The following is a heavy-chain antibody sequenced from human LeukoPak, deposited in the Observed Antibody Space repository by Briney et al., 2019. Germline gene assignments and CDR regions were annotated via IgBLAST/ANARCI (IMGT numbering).Heavy chain of an antibody. CDR2: IYYSGAT. CDR3: ARHIAAAGQNNYYGLDV. D-gene: IGHD6-13*01. Sequence: NPSETLSLTCSVSGGSISGYYWSWIRQPPGKGLEWIGYIYYSGATNYNPSLKSRVTISVDTSQKQFSLKLSSVTAADTAVYYCARHIAAAGQNNYYGLDVWGQGTTVTVSS. CDR1: GGSISGYY. V-gene: IGHV4-59*08. J-gene: IGHJ6*02.